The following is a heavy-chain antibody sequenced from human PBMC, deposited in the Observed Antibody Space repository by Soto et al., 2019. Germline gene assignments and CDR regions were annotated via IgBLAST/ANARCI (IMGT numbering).Heavy chain of an antibody. Sequence: QIQLMQSGAEVKKPGSSVKVSCKASGGTFSTSAISWVRQAPGEGLEWVGGIMPVFATPDYAQKFQGRVTITADESTTTAYLELTSLTTYDTAVYYCERDKDRQQLGGNYYYILDVWGQGTAITVSS. CDR3: ERDKDRQQLGGNYYYILDV. V-gene: IGHV1-69*12. J-gene: IGHJ6*02. CDR1: GGTFSTSA. D-gene: IGHD3-3*02. CDR2: IMPVFATP.